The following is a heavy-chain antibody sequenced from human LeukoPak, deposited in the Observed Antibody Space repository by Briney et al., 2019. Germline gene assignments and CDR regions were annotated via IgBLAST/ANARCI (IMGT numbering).Heavy chain of an antibody. J-gene: IGHJ5*02. D-gene: IGHD3-3*01. CDR3: ARYLGRPGGGVVINWFDP. CDR1: GGSFSGYY. Sequence: SETLSLTCAVYGGSFSGYYWSWIRQPPGKGLEWIGEINHSGSTNYNPPLKSRVTISVDTSKNQFSLKLSSVTAADTAVYYCARYLGRPGGGVVINWFDPWGQGTLVTVSS. V-gene: IGHV4-34*01. CDR2: INHSGST.